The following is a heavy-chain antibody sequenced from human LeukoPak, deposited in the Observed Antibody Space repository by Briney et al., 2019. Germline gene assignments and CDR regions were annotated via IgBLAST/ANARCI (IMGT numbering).Heavy chain of an antibody. V-gene: IGHV1-18*01. CDR3: AKPNTVRGVMAADY. J-gene: IGHJ4*02. D-gene: IGHD3-10*01. CDR2: ISGYSGNT. CDR1: GYTFTSYG. Sequence: ASVKVSCTASGYTFTSYGISWVRQAPGQGLEWMGWISGYSGNTNYAQKFQGRVSMTTDTSTSTAYLELRSLRSDDTALYYCAKPNTVRGVMAADYWGQGTLVTVSS.